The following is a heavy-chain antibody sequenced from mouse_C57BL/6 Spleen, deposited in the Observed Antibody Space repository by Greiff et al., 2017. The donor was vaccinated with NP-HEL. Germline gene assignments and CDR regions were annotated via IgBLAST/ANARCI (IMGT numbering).Heavy chain of an antibody. J-gene: IGHJ4*01. Sequence: QVHVKQSGAELVRPGTSVKVSCKASGYAFTNYLIEWVKQRPGQGLEWIGVINPGSGGTNYNEKFKGKATLTADKSSSTAYMQLSSLTSEDSAVYFCARSSYDGYYDAMDYWGQGTSVTVSS. CDR3: ARSSYDGYYDAMDY. V-gene: IGHV1-54*01. CDR2: INPGSGGT. CDR1: GYAFTNYL. D-gene: IGHD2-3*01.